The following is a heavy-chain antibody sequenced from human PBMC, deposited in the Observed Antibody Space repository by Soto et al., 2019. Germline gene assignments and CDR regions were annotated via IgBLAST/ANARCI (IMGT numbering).Heavy chain of an antibody. CDR1: GYTFTSYG. CDR2: ISAYNGNT. Sequence: QVQLVQSGAEVKKPGASVKVSCKASGYTFTSYGISWVRQAPGQGLEWMGWISAYNGNTNYAQKLQGRVTRTTDTSPSTGYMELRSLRSDDTAVYYCARETMVRGVIPLYRYWGQGTLVTVSS. CDR3: ARETMVRGVIPLYRY. J-gene: IGHJ4*02. V-gene: IGHV1-18*01. D-gene: IGHD3-10*01.